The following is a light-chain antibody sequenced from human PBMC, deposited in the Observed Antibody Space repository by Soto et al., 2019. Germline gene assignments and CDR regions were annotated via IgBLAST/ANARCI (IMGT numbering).Light chain of an antibody. J-gene: IGKJ2*01. Sequence: DIQMTQSPSSLSASVGDRVTITCRASQSISSYLNWFQQRPGKAPELLIYAASSLQSGVPSRFSGSGSGTDFTLTISSLLPEDFATYYCQQSYITPYTFGQGTKLEIK. CDR2: AAS. CDR1: QSISSY. V-gene: IGKV1-39*01. CDR3: QQSYITPYT.